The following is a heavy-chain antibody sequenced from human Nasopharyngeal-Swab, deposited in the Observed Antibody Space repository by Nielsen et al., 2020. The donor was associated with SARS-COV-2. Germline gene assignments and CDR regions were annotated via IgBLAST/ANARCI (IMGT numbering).Heavy chain of an antibody. V-gene: IGHV3-30*03. J-gene: IGHJ3*01. CDR3: AAGTWYRGGYDAFDV. CDR2: VSSDGSNK. Sequence: GESLKISCAASGFTFSDYGIQWVRQAPGKGLEWVGVVSSDGSNKYYSDSAKGRSALSRDNSKNTVDLQMNSLTAEDTAVYYCAAGTWYRGGYDAFDVWGQGTVVTVSS. CDR1: GFTFSDYG. D-gene: IGHD6-25*01.